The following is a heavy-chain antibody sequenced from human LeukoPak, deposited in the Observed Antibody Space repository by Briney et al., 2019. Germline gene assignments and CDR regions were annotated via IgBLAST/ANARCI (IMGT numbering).Heavy chain of an antibody. CDR2: ITHNGGRT. Sequence: GGSLRLSCAASGFTFSNYALSWVRQAPGRGLDWVSLITHNGGRTYYADSVKGRFTVSRDNSRNTLYLQINSLRAEDTAVYYCAKGSGSGWYGWFAPWGQGTLVTVSS. CDR3: AKGSGSGWYGWFAP. J-gene: IGHJ5*02. D-gene: IGHD6-19*01. CDR1: GFTFSNYA. V-gene: IGHV3-23*01.